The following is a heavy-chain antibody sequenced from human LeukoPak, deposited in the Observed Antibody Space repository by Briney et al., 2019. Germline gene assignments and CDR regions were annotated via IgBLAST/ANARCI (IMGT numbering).Heavy chain of an antibody. CDR2: IYYSGST. CDR1: GGSVSSGSYY. CDR3: ARERIAVAGYFDY. D-gene: IGHD6-19*01. J-gene: IGHJ4*02. Sequence: PSETLSLTCTVSGGSVSSGSYYWSWIRQPPGMGLEWIGYIYYSGSTNYNPSLKSRVTISVDTSKNQFSLKLSSVTAADTAVYYCARERIAVAGYFDYWGQGTLVTVSS. V-gene: IGHV4-61*01.